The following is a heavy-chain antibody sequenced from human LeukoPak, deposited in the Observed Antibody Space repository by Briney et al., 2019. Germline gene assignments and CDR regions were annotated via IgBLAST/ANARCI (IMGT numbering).Heavy chain of an antibody. CDR2: ISQDLSNK. V-gene: IGHV3-30*04. J-gene: IGHJ3*02. CDR3: AREADAFDI. Sequence: GGSLRLSCAASGFTFNTYVMHWVRQAPGKGLEWAAGISQDLSNKYYADSVKGRFTISRDNSENTLFLQLNSLRLEDTAVYFCAREADAFDIWGQGTMVTVSS. CDR1: GFTFNTYV.